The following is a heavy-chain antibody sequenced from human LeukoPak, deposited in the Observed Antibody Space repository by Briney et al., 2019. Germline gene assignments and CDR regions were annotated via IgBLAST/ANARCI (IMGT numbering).Heavy chain of an antibody. CDR3: ARGGLGYSSSWYEQTNWFDP. CDR1: GYTFPSYF. Sequence: ASVKVSCKASGYTFPSYFMHWVRRAPGQGLEWMGIINPTGGSTTYAQKFQGRVTMTRDTSISTAYMELSRLRSDDMAVYYCARGGLGYSSSWYEQTNWFDPWGQGTLVTVSS. D-gene: IGHD6-13*01. V-gene: IGHV1-46*01. CDR2: INPTGGST. J-gene: IGHJ5*02.